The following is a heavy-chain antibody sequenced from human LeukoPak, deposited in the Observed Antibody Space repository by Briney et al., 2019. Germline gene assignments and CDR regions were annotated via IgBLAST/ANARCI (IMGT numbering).Heavy chain of an antibody. D-gene: IGHD1-26*01. Sequence: GASVKVSCKASGYTFTGHYIHWVRQAPGQGFEWMGWINPNTGGTDYAQKFQDRIAISTYTSISTTYMELSSLRSDDTALYYCAKHMRATNTYSFFGLDVWGQGTTVTVSS. CDR1: GYTFTGHY. CDR3: AKHMRATNTYSFFGLDV. J-gene: IGHJ6*02. V-gene: IGHV1-2*02. CDR2: INPNTGGT.